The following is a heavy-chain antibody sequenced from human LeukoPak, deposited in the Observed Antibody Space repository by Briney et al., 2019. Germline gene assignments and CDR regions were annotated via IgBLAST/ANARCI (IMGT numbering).Heavy chain of an antibody. CDR1: GFTFSSYA. CDR3: AKFESTPYYDFWSGPDYYYYGMDV. J-gene: IGHJ6*02. V-gene: IGHV3-23*01. D-gene: IGHD3-3*01. Sequence: GGSLRLSCAASGFTFSSYAMSWVRQAPGKGLEWVSAISGSGGSTYYADSVEGRFTISRDNSKNTLYLQMNSLRAEDTAVYYCAKFESTPYYDFWSGPDYYYYGMDVWGQGTTVTVSS. CDR2: ISGSGGST.